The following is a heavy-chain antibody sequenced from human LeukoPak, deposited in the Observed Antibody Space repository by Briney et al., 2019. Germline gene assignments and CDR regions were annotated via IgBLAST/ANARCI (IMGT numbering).Heavy chain of an antibody. CDR1: GYTFTGYY. Sequence: ASVKVSCKASGYTFTGYYMHWVRQAPGQGLEWMGWINPNSGGTNYAQKFQGRVTMTRDTSISTAYMELSRLRSDDTAVYYCARVSGWTIGTDYWGQGTLVTVSS. CDR3: ARVSGWTIGTDY. V-gene: IGHV1-2*02. J-gene: IGHJ4*02. D-gene: IGHD6-19*01. CDR2: INPNSGGT.